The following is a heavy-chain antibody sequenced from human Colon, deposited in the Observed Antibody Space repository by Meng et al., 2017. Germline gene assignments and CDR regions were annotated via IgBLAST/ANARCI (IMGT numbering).Heavy chain of an antibody. CDR2: INPNSGGT. J-gene: IGHJ4*02. V-gene: IGHV1-2*02. Sequence: ASVKVSCKASGYTFSGYYMHWVRQAPGQGLEWMGWINPNSGGTNYAQKFQGRVTMTRDTSISTAYMELSRLRSDDPAVYYCARDIGGVLRYFDWLSGSGALDYWGQGTLVTVSS. CDR1: GYTFSGYY. CDR3: ARDIGGVLRYFDWLSGSGALDY. D-gene: IGHD3-9*01.